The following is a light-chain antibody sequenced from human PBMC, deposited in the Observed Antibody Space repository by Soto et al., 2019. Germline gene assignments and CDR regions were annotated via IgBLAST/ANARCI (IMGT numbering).Light chain of an antibody. CDR1: SSNVGSNS. V-gene: IGLV1-47*01. CDR3: ATWDDSLGGPV. CDR2: RNN. J-gene: IGLJ2*01. Sequence: QSVLTQPPTASGTPGQRVTISCSGGSSNVGSNSVYWYRHLPGTAPNVLMYRNNRRPSGVPDRFSGSKSGTSASLAISGLRSEDEAIYYCATWDDSLGGPVLGGGTKVTVL.